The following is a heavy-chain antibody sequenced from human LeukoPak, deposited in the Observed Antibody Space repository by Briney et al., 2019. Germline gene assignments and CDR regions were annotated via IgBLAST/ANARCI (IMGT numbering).Heavy chain of an antibody. D-gene: IGHD3-10*01. CDR3: ARRITPGYYFDY. J-gene: IGHJ4*02. V-gene: IGHV1-69*05. CDR2: IIPMFGRA. Sequence: PGASVKVSCKASGGTFSSYAISWVRQAPGQGLEWMGGIIPMFGRANYAQKFQGRITITTEESTSTAYMELSSLRSEDTAVYYCARRITPGYYFDYWGQGTLVTASS. CDR1: GGTFSSYA.